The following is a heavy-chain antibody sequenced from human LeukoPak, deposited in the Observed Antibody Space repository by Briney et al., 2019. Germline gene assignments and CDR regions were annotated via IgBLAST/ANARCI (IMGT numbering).Heavy chain of an antibody. CDR1: GGSISSSSYY. CDR3: ARDGLGYSYGY. D-gene: IGHD5-18*01. Sequence: KPSETLSLTCTVSGGSISSSSYYWGWIRQPPRKGLERIGNIYYSGSTYYNPSLKSRVTISVDTSKNQFSLKLSSVTAADTAVYYCARDGLGYSYGYWGQGTLVTVSS. J-gene: IGHJ4*02. V-gene: IGHV4-39*07. CDR2: IYYSGST.